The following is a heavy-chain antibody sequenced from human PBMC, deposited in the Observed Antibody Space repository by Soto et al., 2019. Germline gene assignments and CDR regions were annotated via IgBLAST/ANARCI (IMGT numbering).Heavy chain of an antibody. D-gene: IGHD3-10*01. CDR2: IDPNSGGT. V-gene: IGHV1-2*07. CDR3: ARDSPLTTGWFDPWGQGTLVTVSSGKYYNFGDPVPHSYYYYGMDV. CDR1: GYTFTDYY. Sequence: ASVKVSCKASGYTFTDYYLHWVRQAPGQGLEWMGWIDPNSGGTQYARKFQGRVTMTRDTSTSTAYMELSRLKSDDTAIYYCARDSPLTTGWFDPWGQGTLVTVSSGKYYNFGDPVPHSYYYYGMDVWGQGTTVTVSS. J-gene: IGHJ6*02.